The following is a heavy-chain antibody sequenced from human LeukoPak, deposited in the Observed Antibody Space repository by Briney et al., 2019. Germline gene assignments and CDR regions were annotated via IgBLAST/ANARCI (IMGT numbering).Heavy chain of an antibody. J-gene: IGHJ5*02. D-gene: IGHD4-11*01. V-gene: IGHV4-39*01. CDR3: ARIPHSNSALWWLDP. CDR1: GGSISSSSYY. CDR2: IYYSGST. Sequence: ASETLSLTCTVSGGSISSSSYYWGWIRQPPGKRLEWMGSIYYSGSTYYNPSLKSRVTISVDTSKNQFSLKLSSVTAADTAVYYCARIPHSNSALWWLDPWGQGTLVTVSS.